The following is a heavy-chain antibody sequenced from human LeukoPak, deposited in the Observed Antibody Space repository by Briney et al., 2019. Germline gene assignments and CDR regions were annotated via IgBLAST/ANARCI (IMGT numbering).Heavy chain of an antibody. Sequence: AGTLRLSCSASGFTFSNYWMTWVRQSPGKGLEWAALIKRDGSDKYCVDSVKGRFTISRDNAKNSLYLQMSSLRAEDTAVYYCARGGHRQKEFWGQGTLVTVSS. V-gene: IGHV3-7*01. CDR2: IKRDGSDK. CDR1: GFTFSNYW. CDR3: ARGGHRQKEF. J-gene: IGHJ4*02. D-gene: IGHD3-10*01.